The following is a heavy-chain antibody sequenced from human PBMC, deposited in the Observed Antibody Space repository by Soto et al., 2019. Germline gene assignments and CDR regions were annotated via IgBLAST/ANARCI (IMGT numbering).Heavy chain of an antibody. Sequence: EVQLVQSGAEVKKPGESLKISCKGSGYTFSTYYISWVRQMPGKGLEWMGRIDPSDSHASYSPSFQGHVTMSVDKSINTAYLHWGSLKASDTAVYYCARLRDYWGQGSLVTVSS. CDR2: IDPSDSHA. CDR1: GYTFSTYY. CDR3: ARLRDY. J-gene: IGHJ4*02. V-gene: IGHV5-10-1*01.